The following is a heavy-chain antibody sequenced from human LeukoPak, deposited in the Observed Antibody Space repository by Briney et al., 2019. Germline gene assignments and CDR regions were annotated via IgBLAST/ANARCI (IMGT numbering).Heavy chain of an antibody. V-gene: IGHV1-46*01. J-gene: IGHJ4*02. CDR3: AREGQQYGSGSYDPFHFDY. Sequence: GASVKVSCKASGYTFTSYYMHWVRQPPGQGLEWMGVINPSGVSKSYAQKFQGRVTMTRDMSTSTVYMELSSLRSEDTAVYYCAREGQQYGSGSYDPFHFDYWGQGTLVTVSS. D-gene: IGHD3-10*01. CDR2: INPSGVSK. CDR1: GYTFTSYY.